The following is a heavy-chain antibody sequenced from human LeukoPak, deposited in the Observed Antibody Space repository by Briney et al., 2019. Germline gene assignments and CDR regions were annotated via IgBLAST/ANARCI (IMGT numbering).Heavy chain of an antibody. Sequence: GGSLRLSCAASGFTFSSYWMSWVRQAPGKGLEWVANIEQDGSEKYYVDSVKGRFTISRDNAKNSLYLQMNSLRAEDTAVYYCARAKGSYYYGMDVWGQGTTVTVSS. V-gene: IGHV3-7*01. CDR3: ARAKGSYYYGMDV. J-gene: IGHJ6*02. CDR1: GFTFSSYW. CDR2: IEQDGSEK.